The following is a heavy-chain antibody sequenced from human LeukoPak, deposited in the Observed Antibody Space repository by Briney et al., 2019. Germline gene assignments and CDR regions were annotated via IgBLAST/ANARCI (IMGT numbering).Heavy chain of an antibody. V-gene: IGHV1-24*01. Sequence: ASVKVSCKASGYTFIVYYMHWVRQAPGKGLEWMGGFDPEDGETIYAQKFQGRVTMTEDTSTDTAYMELSSLRSEDTAVYYCATALGYMPIDYWGQGTLVTVSS. J-gene: IGHJ4*02. CDR3: ATALGYMPIDY. CDR2: FDPEDGET. CDR1: GYTFIVYY. D-gene: IGHD5-18*01.